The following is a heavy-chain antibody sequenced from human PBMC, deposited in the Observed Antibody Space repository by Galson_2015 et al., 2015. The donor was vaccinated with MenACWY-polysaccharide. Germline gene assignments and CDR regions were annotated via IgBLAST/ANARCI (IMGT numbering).Heavy chain of an antibody. Sequence: SLRLSCAASGFTFSNYAVSWVRQAPGKGLEWVSAISATGGSTYYADSVKGRFTISRDNSKNTLYLQMNSLRAEDTAVYYCAKDPPKDDDFWGGSYGPRDYWGQGTLVTVSS. D-gene: IGHD3-3*01. J-gene: IGHJ4*02. V-gene: IGHV3-23*01. CDR3: AKDPPKDDDFWGGSYGPRDY. CDR1: GFTFSNYA. CDR2: ISATGGST.